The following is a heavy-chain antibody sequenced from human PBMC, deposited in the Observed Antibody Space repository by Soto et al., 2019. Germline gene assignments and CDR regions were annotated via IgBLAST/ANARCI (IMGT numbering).Heavy chain of an antibody. Sequence: VGSLRLSCAASGFTFSSYGMHWVRQAPGKGLEWVAVISYDGSNKYYADSVKGRFTISRDNSKNTLYLQMNSLRAEDTAVYYCAKDMRWLQFDYWGQGTLVTVSS. CDR1: GFTFSSYG. V-gene: IGHV3-30*18. D-gene: IGHD5-12*01. J-gene: IGHJ4*02. CDR2: ISYDGSNK. CDR3: AKDMRWLQFDY.